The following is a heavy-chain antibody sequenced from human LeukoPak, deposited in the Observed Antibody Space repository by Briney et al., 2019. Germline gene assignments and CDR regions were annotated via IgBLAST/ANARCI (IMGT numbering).Heavy chain of an antibody. Sequence: GGSLRLSCAASGFTFSSYSMNWVRQAPGKGLEWVSAISGSGGSTYYADSVKGRFTISRDNSKNTLYLQMNSLRAEDTAVYYWEKMQRDRYFYYMDVWGKGTTVTISS. CDR1: GFTFSSYS. CDR3: EKMQRDRYFYYMDV. J-gene: IGHJ6*03. CDR2: ISGSGGST. D-gene: IGHD6-25*01. V-gene: IGHV3-23*01.